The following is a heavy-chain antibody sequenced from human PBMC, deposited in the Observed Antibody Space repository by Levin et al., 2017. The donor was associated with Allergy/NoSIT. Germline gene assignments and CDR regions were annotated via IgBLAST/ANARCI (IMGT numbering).Heavy chain of an antibody. CDR2: ISSSGSTI. CDR3: ARGAGYSSGWYLFDY. Sequence: GESLKISCAASGFTFSDYYMSWIRQAPGKGLEWVSYISSSGSTIYYADSVKGRFTISRDNAKNSLYLQMNSLRAEDTAVYYCARGAGYSSGWYLFDYWGQGTLVTVSS. V-gene: IGHV3-11*01. CDR1: GFTFSDYY. D-gene: IGHD6-19*01. J-gene: IGHJ4*02.